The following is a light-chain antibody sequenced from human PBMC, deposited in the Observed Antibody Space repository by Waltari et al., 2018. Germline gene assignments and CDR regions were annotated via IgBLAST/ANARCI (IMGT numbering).Light chain of an antibody. Sequence: QSALTQPPSASGSPGQSVTISCTGTSIDVGYYVSWYQQHPGKAPKLMLSEVTKRPSGVPDRFSGSKSGNTASLTVSGLQAEDEADYYCSSYAGSNNLVFGGGTKLTVL. CDR3: SSYAGSNNLV. CDR1: SIDVGYY. CDR2: EVT. J-gene: IGLJ2*01. V-gene: IGLV2-8*01.